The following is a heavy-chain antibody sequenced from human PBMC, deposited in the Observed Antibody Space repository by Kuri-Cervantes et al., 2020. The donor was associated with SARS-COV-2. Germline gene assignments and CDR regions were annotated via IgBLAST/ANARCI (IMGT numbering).Heavy chain of an antibody. V-gene: IGHV3-30-3*01. J-gene: IGHJ4*02. CDR3: ANTLVWGVDY. Sequence: GESLKISCAASGFTFSSYARHWVRQAPGKGLEMVAVISYDRSNKYYADSVKGRCTISRDNSKNTLYLQINSQRAEDTAVYYCANTLVWGVDYWGQGTLVTVSS. D-gene: IGHD7-27*01. CDR2: ISYDRSNK. CDR1: GFTFSSYA.